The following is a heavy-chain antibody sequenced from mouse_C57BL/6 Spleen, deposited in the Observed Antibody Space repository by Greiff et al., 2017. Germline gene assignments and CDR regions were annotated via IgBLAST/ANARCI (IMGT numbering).Heavy chain of an antibody. CDR3: ARGYDYDRGASMDY. D-gene: IGHD2-4*01. Sequence: VQLQESGAELVKPGASVKMSCKASGYTFTTYPIEWMKQNHGKSLEWIGNFHPYNDDTKYNEKFKGKATLTVEKSSSTVYLALSRLTSDDSAVYYCARGYDYDRGASMDYWGQGTSVTVSS. J-gene: IGHJ4*01. V-gene: IGHV1-47*01. CDR1: GYTFTTYP. CDR2: FHPYNDDT.